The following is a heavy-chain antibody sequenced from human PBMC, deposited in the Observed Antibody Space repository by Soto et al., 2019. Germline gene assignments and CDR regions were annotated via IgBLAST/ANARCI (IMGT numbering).Heavy chain of an antibody. D-gene: IGHD3-16*01. V-gene: IGHV4-59*01. CDR1: GASISSYY. CDR3: VRAYYDNKGDSLAS. CDR2: ISLGGSI. Sequence: SETLSLTCSVSGASISSYYYAWIRQTLGKGLEWIGYISLGGSINYNPSFTSRVIISVDTSKNHFSVRLSAVTAADTAVYCCVRAYYDNKGDSLASLGLGTLVTVSS. J-gene: IGHJ5*02.